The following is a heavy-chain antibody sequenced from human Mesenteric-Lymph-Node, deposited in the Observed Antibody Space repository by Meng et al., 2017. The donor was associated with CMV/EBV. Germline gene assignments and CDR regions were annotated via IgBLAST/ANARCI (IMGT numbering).Heavy chain of an antibody. Sequence: ASVKVSCKASGYTFTSYGISWVRQAPGQGLEWMGWISAYNGNTNYAQKLQGRVTMTTDTSTSTAYMELSSLRSEDTAVYYCARLAGSPFGGYSYYDVWGRGTLVTVSS. D-gene: IGHD3-16*01. CDR3: ARLAGSPFGGYSYYDV. CDR1: GYTFTSYG. V-gene: IGHV1-18*01. J-gene: IGHJ2*01. CDR2: ISAYNGNT.